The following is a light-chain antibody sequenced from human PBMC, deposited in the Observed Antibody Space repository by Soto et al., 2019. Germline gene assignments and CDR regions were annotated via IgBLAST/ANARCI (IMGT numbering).Light chain of an antibody. J-gene: IGKJ1*01. CDR3: QQYGTSPQA. Sequence: EIVLTQSPGTLSLARGERATLSCRASQSVSSNYLAWYQQKPGQAPRLLIYGASSRATGIPDRFSGSGSGTDFTLTISRLEPEDFAVYYCQQYGTSPQAFGQGTKVEIK. CDR2: GAS. CDR1: QSVSSNY. V-gene: IGKV3-20*01.